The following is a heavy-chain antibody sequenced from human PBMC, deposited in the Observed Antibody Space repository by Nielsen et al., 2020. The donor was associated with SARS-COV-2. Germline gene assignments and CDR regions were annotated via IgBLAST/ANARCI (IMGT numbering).Heavy chain of an antibody. CDR3: ANGGFWSSGTGDYYGMDV. V-gene: IGHV3-7*03. CDR2: IKEDGSET. D-gene: IGHD3-3*01. Sequence: GESLKISCAASGFILSDYWLSWVRQAPGKGLEWVANIKEDGSETYYVDSVKGRFTISRDNAKNSLYLQMNSLRAEDTALYYCANGGFWSSGTGDYYGMDVWGQGTTVTVSS. J-gene: IGHJ6*02. CDR1: GFILSDYW.